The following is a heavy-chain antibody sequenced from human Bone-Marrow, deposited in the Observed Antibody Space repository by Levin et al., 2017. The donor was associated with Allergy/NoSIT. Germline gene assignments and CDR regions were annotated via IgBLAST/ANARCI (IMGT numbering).Heavy chain of an antibody. V-gene: IGHV3-30*04. D-gene: IGHD2-2*01. CDR3: ARVPPYPIVVVPSTMDNPFDV. CDR2: ISYDGSHE. CDR1: GFTFSRFA. J-gene: IGHJ3*01. Sequence: LSLTCAASGFTFSRFAMHWVRQAPGKGLEWVAVISYDGSHEFYADSAKGRFTISRDNSKDTLFLQMDSLTAEDTAVYYCARVPPYPIVVVPSTMDNPFDVWGQGTMVIVSP.